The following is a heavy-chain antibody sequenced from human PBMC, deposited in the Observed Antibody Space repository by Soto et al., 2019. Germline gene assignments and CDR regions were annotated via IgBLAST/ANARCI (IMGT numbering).Heavy chain of an antibody. CDR2: ISGDGYST. CDR3: AKSSGYYDSRARFDY. CDR1: GFSFNSFA. V-gene: IGHV3-23*01. Sequence: EVQLLESGGGLVQPGGSLRLSCAASGFSFNSFAMSWVRQAPGKGLEWVSAISGDGYSTYYEDSVKGRFTVSRDNSNNTHYLQMDSLRAEDTAVYYCAKSSGYYDSRARFDYWGQGSLVTVSS. D-gene: IGHD3-22*01. J-gene: IGHJ4*02.